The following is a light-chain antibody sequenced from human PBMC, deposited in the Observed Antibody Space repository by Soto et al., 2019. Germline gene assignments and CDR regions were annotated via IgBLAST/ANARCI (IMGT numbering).Light chain of an antibody. CDR1: SSDVGGYN. Sequence: QSALTQPASVSGSPGQSITISCTGTSSDVGGYNYQQHPGIAPKLLIYGVTNRPSGVSTRFSGSKSGNTASLTISGLQAEDEADYHCSSYTSASTLLYLFGTGTKLTVL. CDR3: SSYTSASTLLYL. CDR2: GVT. V-gene: IGLV2-14*01. J-gene: IGLJ1*01.